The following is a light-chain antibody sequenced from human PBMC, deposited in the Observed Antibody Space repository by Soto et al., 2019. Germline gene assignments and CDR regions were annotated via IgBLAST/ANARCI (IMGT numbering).Light chain of an antibody. V-gene: IGKV3-20*01. Sequence: EFVLTQSPVTLSLSPGERATLSCRASQTVRNNYLAWYQQKPGQAPRLLIYDASSRATGIPDRFSGSGSGTDFTLTISSLQPEDFATYYCQQYNSYPLTFGGGTKVDIK. CDR1: QTVRNNY. CDR2: DAS. J-gene: IGKJ4*01. CDR3: QQYNSYPLT.